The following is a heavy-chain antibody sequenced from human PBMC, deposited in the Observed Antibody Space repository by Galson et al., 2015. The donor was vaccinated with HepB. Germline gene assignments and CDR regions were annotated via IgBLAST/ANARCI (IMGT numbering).Heavy chain of an antibody. J-gene: IGHJ6*02. D-gene: IGHD3-3*01. V-gene: IGHV3-48*02. CDR1: GFTFSSYS. CDR3: ARDTGFLEWTHYYYYGMDV. CDR2: ISSSSSTI. Sequence: SLRLSCAASGFTFSSYSMNWVRQAPGKGLEWVSYISSSSSTIYYADSVKGRFTISRDNAKNSLYLQMNSLRDEDTAVYYCARDTGFLEWTHYYYYGMDVWGQGTTVTVSS.